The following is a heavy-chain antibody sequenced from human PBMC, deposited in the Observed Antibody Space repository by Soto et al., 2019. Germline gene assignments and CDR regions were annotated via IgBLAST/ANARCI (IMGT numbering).Heavy chain of an antibody. CDR2: VKQDGSEK. Sequence: GGSLRLSCAASGFTFSSYGMSWVRQAPGKGLEWVANVKQDGSEKYYVDSVKGRFTISRDNAKNSLYLQMNSLRAEDTAVYYCARVRVGYSYGSTYYYSGLDVWGQGTTVTVSS. J-gene: IGHJ6*02. CDR3: ARVRVGYSYGSTYYYSGLDV. V-gene: IGHV3-7*05. D-gene: IGHD5-18*01. CDR1: GFTFSSYG.